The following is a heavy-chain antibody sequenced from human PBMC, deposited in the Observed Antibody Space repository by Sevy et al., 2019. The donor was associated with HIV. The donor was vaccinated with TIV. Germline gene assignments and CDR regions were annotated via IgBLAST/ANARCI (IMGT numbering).Heavy chain of an antibody. CDR3: ARLGLYYYDSSGYYTTGHAFDI. CDR1: GFSVSNSY. CDR2: IYSGDST. J-gene: IGHJ3*02. D-gene: IGHD3-22*01. Sequence: GGSLRLSCAASGFSVSNSYMSWVRQAPGKGLQWVSVIYSGDSTYYTDSVKVRFTISRDNSKNTLYLQMNSLKAEDTAVYYYARLGLYYYDSSGYYTTGHAFDIWGQGTMVTVSS. V-gene: IGHV3-53*01.